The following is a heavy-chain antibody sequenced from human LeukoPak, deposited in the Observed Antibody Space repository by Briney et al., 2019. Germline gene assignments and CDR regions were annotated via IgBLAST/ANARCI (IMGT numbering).Heavy chain of an antibody. CDR2: ISYDGNIK. D-gene: IGHD5-18*01. V-gene: IGHV3-30*04. Sequence: GGSLRLSCAASGFTFSRYPMHWVRQAPGKGLDWVAFISYDGNIKFYADSVKGRFTISRDNSKNTLYLQMNSLRAEDTAVYYCARARSSYGYGDAFDIWGQGTMVTVSS. CDR3: ARARSSYGYGDAFDI. CDR1: GFTFSRYP. J-gene: IGHJ3*02.